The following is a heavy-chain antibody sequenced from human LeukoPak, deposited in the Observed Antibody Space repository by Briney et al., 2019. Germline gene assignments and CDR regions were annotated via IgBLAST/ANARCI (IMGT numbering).Heavy chain of an antibody. J-gene: IGHJ4*02. CDR1: GFSLSTSGMC. Sequence: SGPTLVNPTQPLTLTCTFSGFSLSTSGMCVSWIRQPPGKALEWLALINWDDDKYYSTSLKTRLTISKDTSKNQVVLTMTNMDPVDTATYYCARIRRPIGSFDYWGQGTLVTVSS. D-gene: IGHD1-26*01. CDR2: INWDDDK. CDR3: ARIRRPIGSFDY. V-gene: IGHV2-70*01.